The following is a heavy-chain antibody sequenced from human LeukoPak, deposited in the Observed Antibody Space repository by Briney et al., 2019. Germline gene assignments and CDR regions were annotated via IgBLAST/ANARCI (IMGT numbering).Heavy chain of an antibody. J-gene: IGHJ4*02. CDR3: AKSRGDSGFLDH. Sequence: GASVKVCCAVSGHSLTDLSLHWVGQAPGKGLEWMGGFDPVVGVPIYAQKFQGRLSMTEDTSKDTGYMELRTLRSEDTALYYCAKSRGDSGFLDHWGQGTLVTVSS. CDR2: FDPVVGVP. D-gene: IGHD4-17*01. CDR1: GHSLTDLS. V-gene: IGHV1-24*01.